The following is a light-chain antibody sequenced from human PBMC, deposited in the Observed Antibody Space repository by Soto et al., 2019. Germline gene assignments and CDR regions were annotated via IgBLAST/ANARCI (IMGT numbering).Light chain of an antibody. V-gene: IGLV2-14*03. CDR2: EVS. Sequence: QSALTQPASVSGSPGQSITISCTGTSSDVGGYNYVSWYQQHPGKAPKVMIYEVSNRPSGVPNRYSGSKSGNTASLTISGLQAEDEADYYCSSYTSSSPPYVFGTGTKLTVL. CDR1: SSDVGGYNY. CDR3: SSYTSSSPPYV. J-gene: IGLJ1*01.